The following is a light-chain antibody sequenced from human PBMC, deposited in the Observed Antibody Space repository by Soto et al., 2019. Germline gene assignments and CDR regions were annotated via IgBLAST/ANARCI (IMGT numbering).Light chain of an antibody. V-gene: IGLV3-21*02. CDR2: DGR. CDR1: NLGTNS. J-gene: IGLJ1*01. CDR3: QVWDSRSDHYV. Sequence: SYELTQPPSVSVAPGQTARITCGGNNLGTNSLHWYQQKPGQAPVLVVYDGRDRPSGVPERFSGSSSGNTATLTITRVEAGDEAVYRCQVWDSRSDHYVFGTGTKVTVL.